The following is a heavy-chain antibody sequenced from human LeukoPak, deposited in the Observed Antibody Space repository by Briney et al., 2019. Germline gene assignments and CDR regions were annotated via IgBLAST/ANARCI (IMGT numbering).Heavy chain of an antibody. J-gene: IGHJ6*03. D-gene: IGHD5-18*01. CDR3: ARLGIYPIQGYNYNYQYRDF. V-gene: IGHV4-59*08. Sequence: SETLSLTCTVSGASICSSYWSWIRQPPGKGLEWIGYIYYTGSTNYNPSLKSRVTISVDMSKNQFSLQLSSVTAADTAAYYCARLGIYPIQGYNYNYQYRDFWAKGTTVTVSS. CDR1: GASICSSY. CDR2: IYYTGST.